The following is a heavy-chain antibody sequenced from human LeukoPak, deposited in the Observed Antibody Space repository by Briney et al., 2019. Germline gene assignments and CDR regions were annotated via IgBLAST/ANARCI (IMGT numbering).Heavy chain of an antibody. D-gene: IGHD1-7*01. J-gene: IGHJ6*03. Sequence: SVKVSCKASGGTFISYAISRVRQAPGQGLEWMGGIIPIFGTANYAQKFQGRVTITADESTSTAYMELSSLRSEDTAVYYCAFSTGTTPGNYYYYYMDVWGKGTTVTVSS. CDR3: AFSTGTTPGNYYYYYMDV. CDR1: GGTFISYA. V-gene: IGHV1-69*01. CDR2: IIPIFGTA.